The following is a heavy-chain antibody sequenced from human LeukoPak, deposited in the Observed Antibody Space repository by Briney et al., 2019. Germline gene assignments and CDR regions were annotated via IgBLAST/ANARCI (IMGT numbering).Heavy chain of an antibody. J-gene: IGHJ5*02. Sequence: GGSLRLSCAASGFTFSSYAMSWVRQAPGKGLEWVSAISGSGGSTYYADSVKGRFTISRDNSKNTLYLQMNSLRAEDTAGYYCAKDGSRSYYGSGSFLPAWFDPWGQGTLVTVSS. D-gene: IGHD3-10*01. CDR3: AKDGSRSYYGSGSFLPAWFDP. CDR1: GFTFSSYA. CDR2: ISGSGGST. V-gene: IGHV3-23*01.